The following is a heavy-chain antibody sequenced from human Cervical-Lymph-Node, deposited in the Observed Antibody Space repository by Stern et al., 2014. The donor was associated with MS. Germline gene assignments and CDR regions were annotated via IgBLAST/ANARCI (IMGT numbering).Heavy chain of an antibody. D-gene: IGHD3-22*01. CDR1: GFTFSSYS. V-gene: IGHV3-48*02. CDR3: ERDRGDSSGYYYVDYYYYGMDV. Sequence: EVQLVQSGGGLVQPGGSLRLSCAASGFTFSSYSMNWVPQAPGKGLEWVSYISSSRSNIYYADSVKGRFTISRDNAKNSLYLQMNSLRDEDTAVYYCERDRGDSSGYYYVDYYYYGMDVWGQGTTVTVSS. CDR2: ISSSRSNI. J-gene: IGHJ6*02.